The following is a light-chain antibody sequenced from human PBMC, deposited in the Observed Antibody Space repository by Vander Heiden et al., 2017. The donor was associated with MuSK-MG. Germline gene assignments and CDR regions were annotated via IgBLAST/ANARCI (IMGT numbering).Light chain of an antibody. V-gene: IGKV3-15*01. Sequence: VMTQSPATLSVSPGERVTLSCRASQSVSSNLAWYQQKPGQAPRLLIYGASTRATGIPARFSGSGSGTEFTLTISSLQSEDFAVYYCQQYNNWPPLTFGGGTKVEIK. CDR3: QQYNNWPPLT. CDR2: GAS. J-gene: IGKJ4*01. CDR1: QSVSSN.